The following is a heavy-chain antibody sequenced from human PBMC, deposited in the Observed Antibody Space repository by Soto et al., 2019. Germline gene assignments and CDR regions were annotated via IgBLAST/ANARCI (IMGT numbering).Heavy chain of an antibody. J-gene: IGHJ3*02. D-gene: IGHD5-18*01. V-gene: IGHV1-24*01. CDR1: GYTLTELS. CDR3: SGGYSYGYGLNAFGI. CDR2: FDPEDGET. Sequence: VKVSCKVSGYTLTELSMHWVRQAPGKGLEWMGGFDPEDGETIYAQKFQGRVTMTEDTSTDTAYMELSSLRSEDTAVYYCSGGYSYGYGLNAFGIWGQGTMVTVSS.